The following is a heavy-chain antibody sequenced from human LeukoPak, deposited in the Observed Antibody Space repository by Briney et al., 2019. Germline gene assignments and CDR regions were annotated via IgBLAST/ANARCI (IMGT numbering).Heavy chain of an antibody. Sequence: GGSLRLSCAASGFTFSSYAMSWVRQAPGKGLEWVSAISGSGGSTYCADSVKGRFTISRDNSKNTLYLQMNSLRAKDTAVYYCAKMAQRGYSSSWFFDYWGQGTLVTVSS. V-gene: IGHV3-23*01. CDR3: AKMAQRGYSSSWFFDY. CDR1: GFTFSSYA. D-gene: IGHD6-13*01. J-gene: IGHJ4*02. CDR2: ISGSGGST.